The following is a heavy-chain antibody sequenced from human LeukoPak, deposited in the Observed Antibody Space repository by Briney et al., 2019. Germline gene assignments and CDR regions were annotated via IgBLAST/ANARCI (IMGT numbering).Heavy chain of an antibody. V-gene: IGHV3-53*01. CDR3: ARDRY. J-gene: IGHJ4*02. Sequence: GGSLRLSCAASGFSVSSNAMNWVRQALGKGLEWVSVIYSGGSTYYADSVKGRFSISRDNSKNTLYLQMNSLRAEDTAVYYCARDRYWGQGTLVTVSS. CDR1: GFSVSSNA. CDR2: IYSGGST.